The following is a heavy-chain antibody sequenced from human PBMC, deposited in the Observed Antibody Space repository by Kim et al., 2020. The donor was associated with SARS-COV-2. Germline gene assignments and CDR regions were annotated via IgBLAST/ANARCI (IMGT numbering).Heavy chain of an antibody. CDR3: ARGLDFYYYDSSGYRY. Sequence: GGSLRLSCAASGFTVSSNYMSWVRQAPGKGLEWVSVIYSGGSTYYADSVKGRFTISRDNSKNTLYLQMNSLRAEDTAVYYCARGLDFYYYDSSGYRYWGQGTLVTVSS. V-gene: IGHV3-53*01. D-gene: IGHD3-22*01. CDR1: GFTVSSNY. CDR2: IYSGGST. J-gene: IGHJ4*02.